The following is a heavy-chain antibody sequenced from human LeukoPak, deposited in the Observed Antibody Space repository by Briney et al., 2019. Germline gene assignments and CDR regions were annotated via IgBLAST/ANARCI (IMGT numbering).Heavy chain of an antibody. Sequence: PGGSLRLSCAASGFTFNSYGMHWVRQAPGKGLEWVAVIPYDGFNKYYADSVKGRFTISRDNSKNTLYLQMNSLGAEDTAVYYCAKDRSGSPWYFDYWGQGTLVTVSS. CDR1: GFTFNSYG. D-gene: IGHD1-26*01. CDR2: IPYDGFNK. CDR3: AKDRSGSPWYFDY. V-gene: IGHV3-30*18. J-gene: IGHJ4*02.